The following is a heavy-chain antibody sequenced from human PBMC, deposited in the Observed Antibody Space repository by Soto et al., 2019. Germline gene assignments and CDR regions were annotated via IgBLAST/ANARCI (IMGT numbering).Heavy chain of an antibody. Sequence: PSETLSLTCSVSGGSIGSSNWWSWVRQPPGKGLEWIGEIYHSGSTNYNPSLKSRVTISVDKSKNQFSLKLSSVTAADTAVYYCARGSDYYDRRLDYWGQGTLVTVSS. D-gene: IGHD3-22*01. CDR3: ARGSDYYDRRLDY. V-gene: IGHV4-4*02. CDR2: IYHSGST. J-gene: IGHJ4*02. CDR1: GGSIGSSNW.